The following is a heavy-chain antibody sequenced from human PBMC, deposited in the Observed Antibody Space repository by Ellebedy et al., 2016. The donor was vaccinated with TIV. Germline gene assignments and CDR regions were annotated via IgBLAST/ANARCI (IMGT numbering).Heavy chain of an antibody. CDR2: MYPGDSDS. V-gene: IGHV5-51*01. CDR3: ARGDYYEDPNWLDP. CDR1: GYSFTSHW. J-gene: IGHJ5*02. Sequence: PGGSLRLSCKGSGYSFTSHWIAWVRQMPGKGLEWMGIMYPGDSDSRYSPSFQGQVTISADKSISTASLQWSSLKASDTAMYYCARGDYYEDPNWLDPWGQGTLVTVSS. D-gene: IGHD2-21*02.